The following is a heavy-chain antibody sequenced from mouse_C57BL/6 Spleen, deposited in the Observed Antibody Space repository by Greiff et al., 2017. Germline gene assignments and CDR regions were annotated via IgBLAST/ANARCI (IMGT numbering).Heavy chain of an antibody. J-gene: IGHJ2*01. CDR3: ARGAESYFDD. CDR1: GYTFTSYW. CDR2: IYPGSGST. V-gene: IGHV1-55*01. Sequence: QVHVKQPGAELVKPGASVKMSCKASGYTFTSYWITWVKQRPGQGLEWIGDIYPGSGSTNYNEKFKSKATLTVDTSSSTAYMQLSSLTSEDSAVXYCARGAESYFDDWGQGTTLTVSS.